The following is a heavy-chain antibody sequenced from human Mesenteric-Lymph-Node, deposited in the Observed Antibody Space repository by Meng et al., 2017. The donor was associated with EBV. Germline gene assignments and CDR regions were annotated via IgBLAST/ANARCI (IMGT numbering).Heavy chain of an antibody. Sequence: HVQFVQSGAEVKKPGASVKVSCKASGYTFSSYYMHWVRQAPGQGLEWMGYISTYNGNTNYAQKLQGRLTMTTDTSTSTAYMELTSLTSDDTAVYYCARGNGATTWGQGTLVTVFS. J-gene: IGHJ5*02. CDR3: ARGNGATT. V-gene: IGHV1-18*04. CDR1: GYTFSSYY. D-gene: IGHD5-24*01. CDR2: ISTYNGNT.